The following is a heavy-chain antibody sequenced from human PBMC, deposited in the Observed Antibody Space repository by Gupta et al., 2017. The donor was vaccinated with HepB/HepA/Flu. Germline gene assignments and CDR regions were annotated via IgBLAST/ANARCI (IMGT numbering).Heavy chain of an antibody. Sequence: QVHLQQWGAGLLKPSETLSLTCAVYGGSFSGYYWSWIRQPPGKGLEWIGEINHSGSTNYSPSLKRLVTISVDTSKNQFSLQLSSVTAAETAVYYRARVAAPHGWTIRAKSYFDYWGQGTLVTVAS. CDR1: GGSFSGYY. CDR2: INHSGST. V-gene: IGHV4-34*01. D-gene: IGHD6-13*01. CDR3: ARVAAPHGWTIRAKSYFDY. J-gene: IGHJ4*02.